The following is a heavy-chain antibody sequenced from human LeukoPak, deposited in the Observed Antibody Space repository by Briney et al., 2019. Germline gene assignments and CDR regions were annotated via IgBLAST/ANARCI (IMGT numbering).Heavy chain of an antibody. CDR2: ISGSGGST. D-gene: IGHD3-3*01. CDR1: GFTFSSYA. CDR3: ARDRGYYDFWSPLDY. J-gene: IGHJ4*02. V-gene: IGHV3-23*01. Sequence: GGSLRLSCAASGFTFSSYAMSWVRQAPGKGLEWASAISGSGGSTYYADSVKGRFTISRDNAKNSLYLQMNSLRAEDTAVYYCARDRGYYDFWSPLDYWGQGTLVTVSS.